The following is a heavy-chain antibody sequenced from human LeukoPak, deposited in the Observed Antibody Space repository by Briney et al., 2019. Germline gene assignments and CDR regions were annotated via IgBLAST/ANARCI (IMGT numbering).Heavy chain of an antibody. CDR1: GGSFTGYY. J-gene: IGHJ4*02. D-gene: IGHD3-16*01. V-gene: IGHV4-34*01. CDR2: INHSGKT. Sequence: PSETLSLTCSFRGGSFTGYYYTWIRQAPGKGLEWVGEINHSGKTAYNPSRKSRVLLLTDTSKNEVSLPVGSVTAADTATYFCACYVGRDATLRYQYWGQGSMVIVSS. CDR3: ACYVGRDATLRYQY.